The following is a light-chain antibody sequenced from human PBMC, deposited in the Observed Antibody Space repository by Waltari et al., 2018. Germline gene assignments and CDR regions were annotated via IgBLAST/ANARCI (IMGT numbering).Light chain of an antibody. CDR2: GAS. Sequence: EIVLTQSPGTLSLSPGERATLSCRASQSVSSSYLAWYQQKPGQAPRLLNYGASSRATGIPDRVSDSGSGRDFTLTISRLEPEDVAVYYCQQYGSSPLTFGQGTRLEIK. V-gene: IGKV3-20*01. CDR3: QQYGSSPLT. J-gene: IGKJ5*01. CDR1: QSVSSSY.